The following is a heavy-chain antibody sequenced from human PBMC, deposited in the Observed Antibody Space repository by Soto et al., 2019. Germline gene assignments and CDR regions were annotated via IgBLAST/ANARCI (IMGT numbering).Heavy chain of an antibody. CDR3: ARVGDYGDTLLDY. J-gene: IGHJ4*02. CDR2: ISSSSSTI. Sequence: EVQLVESGGGLVQPGGSLRLCCAASGFTFSSYSMNWVRQAPGKGLEWVSYISSSSSTIYYADSVKGRFTISRDNAKNSLYLQMNSLRAEDTAVYYCARVGDYGDTLLDYWGQGTLVTVSS. V-gene: IGHV3-48*01. D-gene: IGHD4-17*01. CDR1: GFTFSSYS.